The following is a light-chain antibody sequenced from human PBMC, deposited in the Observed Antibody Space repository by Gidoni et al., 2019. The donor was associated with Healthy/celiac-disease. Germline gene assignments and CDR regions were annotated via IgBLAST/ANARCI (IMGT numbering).Light chain of an antibody. V-gene: IGKV1-9*01. Sequence: IQMTQSPSSLSASAGDRVTITCRDSQGISSYLAWYQQKPGKAPKLLIYAASTLQSGVPSRFSGSGSGTDFTLTISSLQPEDFATYYCQQLNSYPRTFGPGTKVDIK. CDR3: QQLNSYPRT. CDR1: QGISSY. J-gene: IGKJ3*01. CDR2: AAS.